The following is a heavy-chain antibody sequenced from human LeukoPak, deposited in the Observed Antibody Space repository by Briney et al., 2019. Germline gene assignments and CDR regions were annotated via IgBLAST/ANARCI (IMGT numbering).Heavy chain of an antibody. Sequence: SETLSLTCTVSGGSISSYYWSWIRQPPGKGLEWIGYIYYSGSTNYNPSLKSRVTISVDTSKNQFSLKLSSVTAADTAVYYCARVRHGAFDIWGQGTMVTASS. CDR2: IYYSGST. CDR1: GGSISSYY. V-gene: IGHV4-59*01. CDR3: ARVRHGAFDI. J-gene: IGHJ3*02.